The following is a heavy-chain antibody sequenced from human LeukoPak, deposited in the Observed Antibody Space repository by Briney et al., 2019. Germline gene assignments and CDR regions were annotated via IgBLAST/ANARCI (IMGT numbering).Heavy chain of an antibody. Sequence: GGSLRLSCAASGFIFSSDAMSWVRQAPGKGLEWGSAISCSGSSTYYADSVKGRFTISRDNSKNTLYLQVNSLRAEDTAVYYCAKRNALARFDAFDIWGQGTMVTVSS. J-gene: IGHJ3*02. CDR1: GFIFSSDA. V-gene: IGHV3-23*01. D-gene: IGHD2-2*01. CDR3: AKRNALARFDAFDI. CDR2: ISCSGSST.